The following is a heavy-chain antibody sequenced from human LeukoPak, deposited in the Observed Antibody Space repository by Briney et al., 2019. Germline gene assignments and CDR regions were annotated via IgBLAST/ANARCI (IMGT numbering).Heavy chain of an antibody. Sequence: SETLSLTCTVSGGSFSSYYWSWIRQPPGKGLEWIGYIYYSGSTDYNPSLKSRVTISVDTSKNQFSLKLSSVTAADTAVYYCARVVQSTDSSGFYLPEYFQHWGQGTLVTVSS. V-gene: IGHV4-59*01. CDR2: IYYSGST. D-gene: IGHD3-22*01. CDR3: ARVVQSTDSSGFYLPEYFQH. J-gene: IGHJ1*01. CDR1: GGSFSSYY.